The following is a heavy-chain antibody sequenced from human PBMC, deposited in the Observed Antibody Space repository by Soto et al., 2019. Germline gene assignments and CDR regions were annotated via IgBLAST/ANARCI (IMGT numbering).Heavy chain of an antibody. CDR1: GFTFSSYW. CDR3: ARGDPAWVVPAAMAKDIDY. V-gene: IGHV3-7*01. J-gene: IGHJ4*02. Sequence: GGSLRLSCAASGFTFSSYWMSWVRQAPGKGLEWVANIKQDGSEKYYVDSVKGRFTISRDNAKNSRYLQMNSLRAEDTAVYYCARGDPAWVVPAAMAKDIDYWGQGTLVTVSS. D-gene: IGHD2-2*01. CDR2: IKQDGSEK.